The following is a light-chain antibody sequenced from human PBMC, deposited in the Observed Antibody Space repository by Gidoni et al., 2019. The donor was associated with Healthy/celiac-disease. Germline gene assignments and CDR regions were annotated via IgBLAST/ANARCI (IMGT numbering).Light chain of an antibody. CDR2: GAS. V-gene: IGKV3-15*01. CDR3: QQYNTWPPIT. Sequence: EIVMTQSPATLSVSPGERATLSCRASQSVSSNLAWHQQKPGQAPRLLIFGASTRATGIPDRFSGSGSGTEFTLTISGLQSEDFAVYYCQQYNTWPPITFGQRTRLEIK. CDR1: QSVSSN. J-gene: IGKJ5*01.